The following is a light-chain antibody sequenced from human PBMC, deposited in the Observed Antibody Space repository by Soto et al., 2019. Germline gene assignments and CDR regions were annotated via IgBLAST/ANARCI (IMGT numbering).Light chain of an antibody. CDR3: QHYNTYPWT. CDR1: QSISSW. Sequence: DIQMTQSPSILSASVGDRVTITCRASQSISSWLAWYQQKPGKAPNLLIHKASHLESGVPSRFSGSGSGTELALPITSLQPGDFATYCCQHYNTYPWTFGQGTKGEIK. J-gene: IGKJ1*01. CDR2: KAS. V-gene: IGKV1-5*03.